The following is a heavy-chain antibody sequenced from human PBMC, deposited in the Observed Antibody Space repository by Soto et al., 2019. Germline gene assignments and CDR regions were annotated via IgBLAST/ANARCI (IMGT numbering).Heavy chain of an antibody. CDR2: ISWNSGSI. Sequence: VQLVESGGGLVQPGRSLRLSCAASGFTFDDYAMHWVRQAPGKGLEWVSGISWNSGSIGYADSVKGRFTISRDNAKNSLYRQRNSLRAEDTALYYCAKDAYGAAAGPVDYWGQGTLVTVSS. CDR1: GFTFDDYA. J-gene: IGHJ4*02. CDR3: AKDAYGAAAGPVDY. V-gene: IGHV3-9*01. D-gene: IGHD6-13*01.